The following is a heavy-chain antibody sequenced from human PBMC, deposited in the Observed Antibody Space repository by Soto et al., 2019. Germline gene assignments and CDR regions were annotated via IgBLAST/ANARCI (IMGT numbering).Heavy chain of an antibody. CDR1: GGSISGHY. D-gene: IGHD3-16*01. CDR3: ARGPYYDLIWNYYYMDV. Sequence: QVQLQESGPGLVKHSETLSLSCSVSGGSISGHYWSWVRQTPGKGLEWIGYMYYSGSTNYNPSLKSRVTISVDTSKNHFSLRLTSVTAADTAVYYCARGPYYDLIWNYYYMDVWGKGTTVTVSS. V-gene: IGHV4-59*08. CDR2: MYYSGST. J-gene: IGHJ6*03.